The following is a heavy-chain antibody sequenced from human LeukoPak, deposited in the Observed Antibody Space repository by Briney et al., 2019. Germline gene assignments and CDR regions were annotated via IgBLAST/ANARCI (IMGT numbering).Heavy chain of an antibody. Sequence: HPGGSLRLSCAASGFSFVVYAMHWIQQAPGKGLEWVSGIGWIGGSIGYADCVKGRFTLSRDHAKNSLYLQMISLAGEDIALYSCPKSRREVSRGESLKVMQDASDIWGQGTMVTVSS. J-gene: IGHJ3*02. V-gene: IGHV3-9*03. CDR2: IGWIGGSI. D-gene: IGHD3-22*01. CDR3: PKSRREVSRGESLKVMQDASDI. CDR1: GFSFVVYA.